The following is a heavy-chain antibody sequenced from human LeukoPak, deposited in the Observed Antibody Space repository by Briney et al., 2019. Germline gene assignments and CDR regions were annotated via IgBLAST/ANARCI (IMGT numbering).Heavy chain of an antibody. J-gene: IGHJ4*02. V-gene: IGHV4-39*07. D-gene: IGHD6-19*01. CDR2: IYYSGST. CDR1: GGSISSSSYY. CDR3: ARETSLAGFASGLGFNY. Sequence: SETLSLTCTVSGGSISSSSYYWGWIRQPPGKGLEWIGSIYYSGSTYYNPSLKSRVTMSIDTSKNHFSLKLTSVTAADTAPYYCARETSLAGFASGLGFNYWGQGILVSVSS.